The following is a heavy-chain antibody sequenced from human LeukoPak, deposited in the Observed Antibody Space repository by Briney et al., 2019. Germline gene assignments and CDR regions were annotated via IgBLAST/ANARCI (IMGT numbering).Heavy chain of an antibody. D-gene: IGHD2-15*01. V-gene: IGHV3-30*18. CDR1: GFTFSSYG. J-gene: IGHJ3*02. CDR2: ISYDGSNK. CDR3: AKDADKGAFDI. Sequence: GGSLRLSCAASGFTFSSYGMHWVRQAPGKGLEWVAVISYDGSNKHYADSVKGRFTISRDNSKNTLYLQMNSLRAEDTAVYYCAKDADKGAFDIWGQGTMVTVSS.